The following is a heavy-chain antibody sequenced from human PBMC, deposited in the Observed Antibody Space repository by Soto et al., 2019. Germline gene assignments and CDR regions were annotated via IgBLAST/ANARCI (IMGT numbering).Heavy chain of an antibody. D-gene: IGHD5-12*01. CDR2: INPNSGGT. CDR3: ARVVNSGYDYVIESSPFDP. Sequence: GASVKVSCKASGYTFTGYYMRWVRQAPGQGLEWMGWINPNSGGTNYAQKFQGGVTMTRDTSISTAYMELSRLRSDDTAVYYCARVVNSGYDYVIESSPFDPWGQGTLVTVSS. CDR1: GYTFTGYY. J-gene: IGHJ5*02. V-gene: IGHV1-2*02.